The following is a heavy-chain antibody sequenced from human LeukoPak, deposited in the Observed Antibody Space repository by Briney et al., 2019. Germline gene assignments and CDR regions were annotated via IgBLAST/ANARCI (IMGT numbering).Heavy chain of an antibody. J-gene: IGHJ3*02. Sequence: ASVKVSCKASGYTFTSYDINWVRQATGQGLEWMGWMNPNSGNTGYAQKFQGRVTITRNTSISTAYMELSSLRSEDTAVYYCARATYYDFWSGYYPGAFDIWGQGTMVTVSS. D-gene: IGHD3-3*01. CDR1: GYTFTSYD. CDR2: MNPNSGNT. V-gene: IGHV1-8*03. CDR3: ARATYYDFWSGYYPGAFDI.